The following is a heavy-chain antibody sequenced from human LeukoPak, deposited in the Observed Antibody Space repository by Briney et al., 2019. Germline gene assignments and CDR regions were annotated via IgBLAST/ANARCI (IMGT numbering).Heavy chain of an antibody. CDR1: GYTFIGYY. V-gene: IGHV1-2*02. CDR2: INPNSGGT. Sequence: ASVKVSCKASGYTFIGYYLHWVRQAPGQGLEWMGWINPNSGGTNYAQKFQGRVTMTRDTSISTAYMELGRLRSDDTAVYYCARGSSDLGIYFQHWGQGTLVTVSS. D-gene: IGHD6-6*01. CDR3: ARGSSDLGIYFQH. J-gene: IGHJ1*01.